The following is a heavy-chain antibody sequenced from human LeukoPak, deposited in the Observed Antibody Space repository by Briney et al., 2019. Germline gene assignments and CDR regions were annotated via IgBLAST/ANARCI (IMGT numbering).Heavy chain of an antibody. D-gene: IGHD4-23*01. V-gene: IGHV3-30*04. CDR2: ISYDGSNK. Sequence: GGSLRLSCAASGFTFSSYAMHWVRQAPGKGLEWVAVISYDGSNKYYADSVKGRFTISRDNSKNTLYLQMNSLRAEDTAVYYCASTTVETPPGRYAFDIWGQGTMVTVSS. J-gene: IGHJ3*02. CDR3: ASTTVETPPGRYAFDI. CDR1: GFTFSSYA.